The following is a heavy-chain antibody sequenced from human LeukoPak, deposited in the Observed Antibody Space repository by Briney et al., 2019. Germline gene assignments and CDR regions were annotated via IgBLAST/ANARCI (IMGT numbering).Heavy chain of an antibody. D-gene: IGHD3-10*01. CDR2: IYPGDSDT. J-gene: IGHJ4*02. CDR3: ARLTYYYGSGSHWPGYFDY. Sequence: GESLKISCKGSGYSFTSYWIGWVRQMPGKGLEWMGIIYPGDSDTRYSPSFQGQVTISVDKSISTAYLQWSSLKASDTAMYYCARLTYYYGSGSHWPGYFDYWGQGTLVTVSS. V-gene: IGHV5-51*01. CDR1: GYSFTSYW.